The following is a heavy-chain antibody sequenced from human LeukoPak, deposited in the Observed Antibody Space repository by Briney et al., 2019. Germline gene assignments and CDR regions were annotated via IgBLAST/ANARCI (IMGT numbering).Heavy chain of an antibody. Sequence: PSETLSLTCAVYGGSFSGYYWSWIRQPPGKGLEWIGEINHSGSTNYNPSLKSRVTISVDTSKNQFSLKLSSVTAADTAVYYCARETPLRSFDYWGQGTLVTVSS. J-gene: IGHJ4*02. CDR1: GGSFSGYY. CDR2: INHSGST. V-gene: IGHV4-34*01. D-gene: IGHD5/OR15-5a*01. CDR3: ARETPLRSFDY.